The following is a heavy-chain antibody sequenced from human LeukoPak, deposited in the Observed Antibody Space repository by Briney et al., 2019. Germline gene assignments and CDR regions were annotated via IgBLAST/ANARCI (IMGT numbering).Heavy chain of an antibody. D-gene: IGHD3-22*01. Sequence: ETLSLTCTVSGDSIGSYSWNWIRQPPGKRLEWSGYTYYSGNTNHNPSLKSRVTISVDTSKNQFSLKLSSVTAADTAVYYCARDFYDTSTYYYVDAFDIWGQGTMVTVSS. CDR3: ARDFYDTSTYYYVDAFDI. CDR1: GDSIGSYS. CDR2: TYYSGNT. J-gene: IGHJ3*02. V-gene: IGHV4-59*01.